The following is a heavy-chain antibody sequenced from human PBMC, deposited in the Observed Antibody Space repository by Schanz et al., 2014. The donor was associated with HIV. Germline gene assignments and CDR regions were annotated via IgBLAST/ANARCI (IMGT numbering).Heavy chain of an antibody. CDR3: ARVKYCSGTSCPWSWYFDL. V-gene: IGHV3-33*08. CDR1: GFTLSNSA. J-gene: IGHJ2*01. CDR2: IWYDGSNK. D-gene: IGHD2-2*01. Sequence: QVQMVESGGGVVQPGRSLRLSCAASGFTLSNSAMHWVRQAPGKGLEWVAIIWYDGSNKYYADSVKGRFTISRDNSKNTLYLQMNSLRAEDTAVYYCARVKYCSGTSCPWSWYFDLWGRGTLVTVSS.